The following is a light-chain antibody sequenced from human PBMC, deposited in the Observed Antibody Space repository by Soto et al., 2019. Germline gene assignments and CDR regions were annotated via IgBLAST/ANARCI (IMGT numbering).Light chain of an antibody. CDR2: NVD. V-gene: IGLV2-14*03. CDR1: SSDVGGHNY. J-gene: IGLJ2*01. CDR3: SSYADSSTVV. Sequence: QSALTQVASVSASPGQSITISCTGTSSDVGGHNYVSWYQQHPGKAPKLMIYNVDYRPSGVSNRFSGSKSGNTASLTISGLLADDEAYYYCSSYADSSTVVFGGGTKVTVL.